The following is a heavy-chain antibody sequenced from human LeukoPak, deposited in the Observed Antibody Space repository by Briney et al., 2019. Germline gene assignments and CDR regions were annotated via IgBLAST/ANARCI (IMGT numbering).Heavy chain of an antibody. V-gene: IGHV3-7*01. Sequence: GGSLRLSCAASGFTFSSYWMSWVRQAPGKGLEWVANIKQDGSEKYYVDSVKGRFTISRDNSKNTLYLQMNSLRAEDTAVYYCAREYIRYCSGDSCYWFDPWGQGTLVTVSS. CDR1: GFTFSSYW. CDR3: AREYIRYCSGDSCYWFDP. D-gene: IGHD2-15*01. CDR2: IKQDGSEK. J-gene: IGHJ5*02.